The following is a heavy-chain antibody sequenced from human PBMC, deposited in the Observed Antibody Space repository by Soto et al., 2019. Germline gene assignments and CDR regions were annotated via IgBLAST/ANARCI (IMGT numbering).Heavy chain of an antibody. D-gene: IGHD2-2*01. J-gene: IGHJ4*01. CDR2: IRNQTYSGTT. Sequence: SPRLSCTTSGFTFGNYAINWVRQAPGEGLEWVGLIRNQTYSGTTEYAASVRGRFTISRDDSNGVAYLQMSSLRTEDSAVYYCTTAESTSLAYFFDYWGHVTLFPVFS. CDR1: GFTFGNYA. V-gene: IGHV3-49*04. CDR3: TTAESTSLAYFFDY.